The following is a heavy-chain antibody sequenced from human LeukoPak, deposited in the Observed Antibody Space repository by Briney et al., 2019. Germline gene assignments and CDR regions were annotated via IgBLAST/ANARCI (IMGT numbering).Heavy chain of an antibody. J-gene: IGHJ6*03. CDR2: INTNTGNP. D-gene: IGHD1-26*01. CDR3: ARVIWDSDYYYYMDV. CDR1: GYTFTSYT. Sequence: ASVKVSCKASGYTFTSYTVNWVRQAPGQGLEWMGWINTNTGNPTYAQGFTGRFVFSLDTSVSTAYPQISSLKAEDTAVYYCARVIWDSDYYYYMDVWGKGTTVTVSS. V-gene: IGHV7-4-1*02.